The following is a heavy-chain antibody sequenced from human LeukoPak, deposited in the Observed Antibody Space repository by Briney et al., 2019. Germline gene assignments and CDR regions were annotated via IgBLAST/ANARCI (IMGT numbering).Heavy chain of an antibody. Sequence: ASVKVSCKASGYTFTGYYMHWVRQAPGQGLEWMGWINPNSGGTNYAQKFQGRVTITRHTSISTAYMGLSRLRSDDTAVYYCARTVSGILTGYADYGMDVWGQGTTVTVSS. CDR1: GYTFTGYY. V-gene: IGHV1-2*02. D-gene: IGHD3-9*01. CDR3: ARTVSGILTGYADYGMDV. J-gene: IGHJ6*02. CDR2: INPNSGGT.